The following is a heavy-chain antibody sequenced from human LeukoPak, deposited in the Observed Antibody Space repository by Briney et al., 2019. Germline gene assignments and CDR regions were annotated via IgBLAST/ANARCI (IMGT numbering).Heavy chain of an antibody. CDR2: ISSSSSYI. Sequence: PGGSLILSCAASGFTFSSYSMNWVRPAPGKGLEWVSSISSSSSYIYYADSVKGRFTISRDNAKNSLYLQMNSLRAEDTAVYYCARSGSGSFYGMDVWGQGTTVTVSS. D-gene: IGHD3-10*01. V-gene: IGHV3-21*01. CDR3: ARSGSGSFYGMDV. CDR1: GFTFSSYS. J-gene: IGHJ6*02.